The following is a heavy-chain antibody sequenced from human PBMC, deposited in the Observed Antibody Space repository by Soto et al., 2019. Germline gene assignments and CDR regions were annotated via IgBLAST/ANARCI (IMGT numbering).Heavy chain of an antibody. CDR2: ISSSSSTI. Sequence: GGSLILSCAASGFTFSRYGMNWVRQAPGKGLEWVAYISSSSSTIYYADSVKGRFTISRDNAKNSLYLQMNSLRDEDTAVYLCATGGSSYFRYWGKGTLVTVSS. V-gene: IGHV3-48*02. CDR3: ATGGSSYFRY. CDR1: GFTFSRYG. J-gene: IGHJ4*02. D-gene: IGHD3-22*01.